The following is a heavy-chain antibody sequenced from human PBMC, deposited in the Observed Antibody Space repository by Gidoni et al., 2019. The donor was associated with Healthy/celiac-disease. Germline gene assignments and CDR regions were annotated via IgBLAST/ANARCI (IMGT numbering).Heavy chain of an antibody. J-gene: IGHJ6*02. CDR2: IKQDGSEK. CDR3: ARDRTVLNYYYGMDV. D-gene: IGHD2-8*01. Sequence: EVQLVESGGGLVQPGGSLRLSCAASGFTFSSYWMSWVRQAPGKGLEWVANIKQDGSEKYYVDSVKGRFTISRDNAKNSLYLQMNSLRAEDTAVYYCARDRTVLNYYYGMDVWGQGTTVTVSS. CDR1: GFTFSSYW. V-gene: IGHV3-7*01.